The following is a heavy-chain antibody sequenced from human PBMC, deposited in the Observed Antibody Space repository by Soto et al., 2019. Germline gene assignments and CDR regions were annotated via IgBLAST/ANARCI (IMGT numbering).Heavy chain of an antibody. Sequence: GGSLRLSCEVSGFTFSMYSMTWVRQAPGKXLEWVAKIPQEGGDGHYADSVKGRFTISRDNAKNSVFLQMNNLRAADTAVYYCARDQLILPAHDFFYGSDVWGQGATVTVSS. V-gene: IGHV3-7*03. D-gene: IGHD2-21*02. CDR2: IPQEGGDG. J-gene: IGHJ6*02. CDR1: GFTFSMYS. CDR3: ARDQLILPAHDFFYGSDV.